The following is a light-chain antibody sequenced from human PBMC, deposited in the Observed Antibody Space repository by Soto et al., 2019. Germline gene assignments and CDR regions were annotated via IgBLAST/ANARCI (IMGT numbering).Light chain of an antibody. Sequence: EFVLTQSPGTLSLSPGERATLSCRASQTVRNNYLAWYQQKPGQAPRLLIYDASTRATGFPARFSGSGSGTEFTLTISSLQSEDFGVYYCQQYNNWPPFTFGQGTKLEIK. V-gene: IGKV3-15*01. CDR3: QQYNNWPPFT. J-gene: IGKJ2*01. CDR2: DAS. CDR1: QTVRNN.